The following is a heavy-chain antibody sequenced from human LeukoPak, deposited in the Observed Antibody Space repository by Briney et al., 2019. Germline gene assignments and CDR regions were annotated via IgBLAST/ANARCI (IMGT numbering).Heavy chain of an antibody. D-gene: IGHD6-6*01. V-gene: IGHV3-11*01. CDR3: ARDQDSSSSKYFDY. J-gene: IGHJ4*02. Sequence: GGSLRLSCAASGFTISDYYMSWIRQAPGKGLEWVSYISSSGSTIYYADSVKGRFTISRDNAKNSLYLQMNSLRAEDTAVYSCARDQDSSSSKYFDYWGQGTLVTVSS. CDR2: ISSSGSTI. CDR1: GFTISDYY.